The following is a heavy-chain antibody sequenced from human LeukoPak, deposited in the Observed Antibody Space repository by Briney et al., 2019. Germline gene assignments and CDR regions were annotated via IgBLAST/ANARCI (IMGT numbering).Heavy chain of an antibody. CDR2: INPNSGAT. CDR3: AREASGWYAY. D-gene: IGHD6-19*01. CDR1: GFTFTDYY. V-gene: IGHV1-2*02. J-gene: IGHJ4*02. Sequence: ASAKVSCKASGFTFTDYYMHWVRQAPGQGLEWVGWINPNSGATAYAQKFQGRVTVTRDTPINTAYMDLSMLTSDDTAMYYCAREASGWYAYWGQGTLVTVSS.